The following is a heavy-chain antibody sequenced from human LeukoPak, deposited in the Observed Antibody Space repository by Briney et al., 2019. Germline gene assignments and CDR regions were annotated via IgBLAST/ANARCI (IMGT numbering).Heavy chain of an antibody. CDR2: IIPIFGTA. CDR1: GGTFSSYA. CDR3: ARDGDTAMVEIYYYYMDV. Sequence: GASVKVSCKASGGTFSSYAISWVRQAPGQGLEWMGGIIPIFGTANYAQKFQGRVAITTDESTSTAYMELSSLRSEDTAVYYCARDGDTAMVEIYYYYMDVWGKGTTVTVSS. V-gene: IGHV1-69*05. J-gene: IGHJ6*03. D-gene: IGHD5-18*01.